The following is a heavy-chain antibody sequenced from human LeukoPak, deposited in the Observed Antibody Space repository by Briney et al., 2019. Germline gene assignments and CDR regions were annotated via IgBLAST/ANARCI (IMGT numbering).Heavy chain of an antibody. CDR1: GGSISSYY. CDR2: IYYSGST. J-gene: IGHJ4*02. Sequence: PSETLSLTCTVSGGSISSYYWSWIRQPPGKGLEWIGYIYYSGSTNYNPSLKSRVTISVDTSKDQFSLKLSSVTAADTAVYYCAREGWGSGYKGLDWGQGTLVTVSS. CDR3: AREGWGSGYKGLD. V-gene: IGHV4-59*12. D-gene: IGHD3-3*01.